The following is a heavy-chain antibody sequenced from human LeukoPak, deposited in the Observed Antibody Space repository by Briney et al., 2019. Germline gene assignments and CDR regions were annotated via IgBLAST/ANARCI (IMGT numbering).Heavy chain of an antibody. CDR2: ISSGGSTI. CDR1: GFTFSDYY. J-gene: IGHJ6*02. Sequence: GGSLRLSCAVSGFTFSDYYMSWIRQAPGKGLEWVSYISSGGSTISHADSVKGRFIISRDNAENSLYLQMNSLRAEDTAVYYCGRIAINANNGMDVWGQGTTVTVSS. D-gene: IGHD1/OR15-1a*01. V-gene: IGHV3-11*01. CDR3: GRIAINANNGMDV.